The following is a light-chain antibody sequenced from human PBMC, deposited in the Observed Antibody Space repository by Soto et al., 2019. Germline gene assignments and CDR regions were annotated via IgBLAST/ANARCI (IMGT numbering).Light chain of an antibody. V-gene: IGKV3-15*01. CDR1: QSVSIN. CDR3: QEYDNWPPEGT. CDR2: GAS. Sequence: TVLTQSPCTLSASPWERASLSCRAIQSVSINLAWYQQKPGQAPRLLIHGASTRATGVPARFSGSGSGTEFTLSINSLQSEDFAVYYCQEYDNWPPEGTFGQGTKVDIK. J-gene: IGKJ1*01.